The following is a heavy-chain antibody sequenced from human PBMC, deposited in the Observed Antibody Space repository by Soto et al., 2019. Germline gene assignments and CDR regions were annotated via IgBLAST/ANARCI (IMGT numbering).Heavy chain of an antibody. V-gene: IGHV3-21*01. CDR3: ARDGDVRSHDYGMDV. J-gene: IGHJ6*02. CDR2: ISSSSSYI. CDR1: GFTFSSYS. Sequence: GGSLSLSCAASGFTFSSYSMNWVRQAPGKGLEWVSSISSSSSYIYYADSVKGRFTISRDNAKNSLYLQMNSLRAEDTAVYYCARDGDVRSHDYGMDVWGQGTTVTVSS. D-gene: IGHD7-27*01.